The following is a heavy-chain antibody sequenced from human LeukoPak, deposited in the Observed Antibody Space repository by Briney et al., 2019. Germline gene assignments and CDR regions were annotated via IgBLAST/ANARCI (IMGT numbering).Heavy chain of an antibody. CDR1: GGSFSGYY. CDR3: ARAPSVLRYCSGGSCFSRGPYHFDY. V-gene: IGHV4-34*01. CDR2: INHSGST. D-gene: IGHD2-15*01. J-gene: IGHJ4*02. Sequence: SETLSLTCAVYGGSFSGYYWSWIRQPPGKGLEWIGEINHSGSTNYNPSLKSRVTTSVDTSKNQFSLKLSSVTAADTAVYYCARAPSVLRYCSGGSCFSRGPYHFDYWGQGTLVTVSS.